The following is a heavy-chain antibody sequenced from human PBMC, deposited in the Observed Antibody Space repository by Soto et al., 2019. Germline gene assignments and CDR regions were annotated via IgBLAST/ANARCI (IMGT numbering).Heavy chain of an antibody. Sequence: GGSLRLSCAASGFIFSSYGMHWVRQAPGKGLEWVAVISYDGSNKYYADSVKGRFTISRDNSKNTLYLQMNSLRAEDTAVYYCAKDRTLIVGATPSRAFDIWGQGTMVTVSS. CDR2: ISYDGSNK. V-gene: IGHV3-30*18. CDR1: GFIFSSYG. CDR3: AKDRTLIVGATPSRAFDI. D-gene: IGHD1-26*01. J-gene: IGHJ3*02.